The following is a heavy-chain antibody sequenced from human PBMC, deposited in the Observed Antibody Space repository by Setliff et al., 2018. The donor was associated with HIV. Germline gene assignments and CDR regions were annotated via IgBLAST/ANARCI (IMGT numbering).Heavy chain of an antibody. CDR3: APYNTRSGYYSMGWFDP. CDR1: GGSISSGGYY. CDR2: IHYTGST. Sequence: LSLTCTVSGGSISSGGYYWSWIRQHPGKGLEWIGYIHYTGSTYYNPSLKSRVTISVGTSKNQFSLKLSSVTAADTAVYYCAPYNTRSGYYSMGWFDPWGQGTLVTVSS. D-gene: IGHD3-3*01. J-gene: IGHJ5*02. V-gene: IGHV4-31*03.